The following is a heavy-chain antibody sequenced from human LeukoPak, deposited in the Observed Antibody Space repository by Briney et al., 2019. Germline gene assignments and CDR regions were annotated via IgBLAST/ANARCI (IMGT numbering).Heavy chain of an antibody. CDR3: ARGIYYYGSGSYYNVPFDY. CDR2: INAGNGNT. D-gene: IGHD3-10*01. J-gene: IGHJ4*02. Sequence: GASAKVSCKASGYTFTSYAMHWVRQAPGQRLEWMGWINAGNGNTKYSQKFQGRVTITRDTSASTAYMELSSLRSEDTAVYYCARGIYYYGSGSYYNVPFDYWGQGTLVTVSS. CDR1: GYTFTSYA. V-gene: IGHV1-3*01.